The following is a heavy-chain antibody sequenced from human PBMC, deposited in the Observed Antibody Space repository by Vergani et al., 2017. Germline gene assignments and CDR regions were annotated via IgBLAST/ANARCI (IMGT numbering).Heavy chain of an antibody. D-gene: IGHD2-21*01. CDR3: ARAYCGGDCYFGRLYYFDY. Sequence: QVQLQESGPGLVKPSETLSLTCTVSGGSISSYYRSWIRQPAGKGLEWIGRIYTSGSTNYNPSLKSRVTMSVDTSKNQFSLKLSSVTAADTAVYYCARAYCGGDCYFGRLYYFDYWGQGTLVTVSS. V-gene: IGHV4-4*07. J-gene: IGHJ4*02. CDR1: GGSISSYY. CDR2: IYTSGST.